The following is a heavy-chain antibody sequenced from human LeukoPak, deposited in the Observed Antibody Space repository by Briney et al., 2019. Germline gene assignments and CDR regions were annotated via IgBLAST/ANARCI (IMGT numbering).Heavy chain of an antibody. Sequence: PGGSLRLSCAASGFTVSRKYMSWVRQAPGKGLEWVSVFYSGGSTYYADSVKGRFTISRDNSKNTLYLQMNSLRAEDTAVYYCAREAVTRNYFDYWGQGTLVTVSS. CDR3: AREAVTRNYFDY. CDR2: FYSGGST. D-gene: IGHD4-17*01. CDR1: GFTVSRKY. J-gene: IGHJ4*02. V-gene: IGHV3-53*01.